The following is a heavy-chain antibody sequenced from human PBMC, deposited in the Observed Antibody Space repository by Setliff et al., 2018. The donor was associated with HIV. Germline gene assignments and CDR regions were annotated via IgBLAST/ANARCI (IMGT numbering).Heavy chain of an antibody. V-gene: IGHV1-3*01. D-gene: IGHD3-16*01. J-gene: IGHJ4*02. CDR2: INLVTGQT. Sequence: ASVKVSCKPSGYTFSSSHDLHWVRQVPGQGLEWMGWINLVTGQTAYLQKFQGRVTITRDTSANTASTAYMEMSGLSSEDTAIYYCANGGSGGQFDYWGQGTLVTVPQ. CDR1: GYTFSSSHD. CDR3: ANGGSGGQFDY.